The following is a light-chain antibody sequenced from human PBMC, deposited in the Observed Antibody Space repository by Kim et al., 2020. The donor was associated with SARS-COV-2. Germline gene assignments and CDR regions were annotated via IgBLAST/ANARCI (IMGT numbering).Light chain of an antibody. CDR1: QDISNY. Sequence: DIQMTQSPSSLSASVGDRVTITCQASQDISNYLNWYQQKPGKASKLLIYDASNLETGVPSRFSGSGSGTDFTFTISSLQPEDIATYYCQQYDNLPLTFGGGTKEEIK. CDR2: DAS. J-gene: IGKJ4*01. CDR3: QQYDNLPLT. V-gene: IGKV1-33*01.